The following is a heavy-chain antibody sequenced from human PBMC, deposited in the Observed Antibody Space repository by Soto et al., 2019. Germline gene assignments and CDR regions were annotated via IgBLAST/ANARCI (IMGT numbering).Heavy chain of an antibody. D-gene: IGHD3-10*01. J-gene: IGHJ6*02. CDR1: GGTFSSYA. V-gene: IGHV1-69*13. Sequence: SVKVSCKASGGTFSSYAISWVRQAPGQGLEWMGGIIPIFGTANYAQKFQGRVTITADESTSTAYMELSSLRSEDTAVYYCARDGYEGAGSKGAAYGMDGWGQGTTVTVSS. CDR3: ARDGYEGAGSKGAAYGMDG. CDR2: IIPIFGTA.